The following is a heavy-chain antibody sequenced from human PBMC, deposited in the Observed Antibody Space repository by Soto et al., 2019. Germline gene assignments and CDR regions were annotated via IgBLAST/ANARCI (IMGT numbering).Heavy chain of an antibody. Sequence: EVQLVESGGGLGQPGMSLRLSCEASGFTFDDYAMHWVRQVPGKGLEWVSGINWNSGTIVYADSVKGRFTISRDNARHSLYLQMNSLRAEDTALYYCAKDRRQFVTFEAFDIWGQGTMVTVSS. CDR2: INWNSGTI. D-gene: IGHD3-10*01. J-gene: IGHJ3*02. CDR3: AKDRRQFVTFEAFDI. CDR1: GFTFDDYA. V-gene: IGHV3-9*01.